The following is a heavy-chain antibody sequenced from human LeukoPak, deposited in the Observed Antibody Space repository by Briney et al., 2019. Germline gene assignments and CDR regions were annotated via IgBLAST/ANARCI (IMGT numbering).Heavy chain of an antibody. Sequence: PGGSLRLSCAASGFTFSSYAMSWVRQAPGKGLEWVANIKQDGSEKYYADSVKGRFTISRDNAKNSLYLQMNSLRAEDTAVYYCARDLGNSDWFDPWGQGTLVTVSS. J-gene: IGHJ5*02. V-gene: IGHV3-7*01. CDR3: ARDLGNSDWFDP. CDR2: IKQDGSEK. CDR1: GFTFSSYA. D-gene: IGHD4-23*01.